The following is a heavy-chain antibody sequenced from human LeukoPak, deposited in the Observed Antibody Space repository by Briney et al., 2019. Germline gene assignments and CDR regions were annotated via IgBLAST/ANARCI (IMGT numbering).Heavy chain of an antibody. CDR1: GFTFSSYA. CDR3: ARALSQQLIRYSQD. CDR2: ISGSGGST. Sequence: GGSLRLSCAASGFTFSSYAMSWVRQAPGKGLEWVSAISGSGGSTDYADSVKGRFTISRDNSKNTLYLQMNSLRADDTAVYYCARALSQQLIRYSQDWGQGTLVTVSS. V-gene: IGHV3-23*01. D-gene: IGHD1-1*01. J-gene: IGHJ1*01.